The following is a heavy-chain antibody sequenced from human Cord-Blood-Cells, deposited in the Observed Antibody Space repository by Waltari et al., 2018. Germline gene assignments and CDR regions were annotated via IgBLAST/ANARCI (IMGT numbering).Heavy chain of an antibody. D-gene: IGHD6-6*01. CDR1: GGSFSGYC. V-gene: IGHV4-34*01. CDR3: ARPLGLGGSSYAFDI. J-gene: IGHJ3*02. CDR2: INHSGST. Sequence: QVQLQQWGAGLLKPSETLFLTCAVSGGSFSGYCWSWICQPPGKGLEWIGAINHSGSTNYNPSLKIRVTISVDTSKNQFSLKLSSVTAADTAVYYCARPLGLGGSSYAFDIWGQGTMVTVSS.